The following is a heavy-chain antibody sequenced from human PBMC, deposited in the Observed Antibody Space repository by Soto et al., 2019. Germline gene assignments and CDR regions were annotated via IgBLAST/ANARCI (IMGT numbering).Heavy chain of an antibody. CDR2: IWYDGSNK. CDR3: AGLRSAFDI. CDR1: GFTFRSYG. J-gene: IGHJ3*02. Sequence: ESGGGVVQPGRSLRLSCAASGFTFRSYGMHWVRQAPGKGLEWVAVIWYDGSNKYYADSVKGRFTISRDNSKNTLYLQMNSLRAEDTAVYYCAGLRSAFDIWGQGTMVTFSS. V-gene: IGHV3-33*01.